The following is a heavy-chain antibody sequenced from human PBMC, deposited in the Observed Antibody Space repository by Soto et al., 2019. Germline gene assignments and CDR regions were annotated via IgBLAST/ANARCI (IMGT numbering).Heavy chain of an antibody. V-gene: IGHV2-26*01. CDR2: IFLHDEK. CDR1: GFSLSNARMG. D-gene: IGHD3-16*01. CDR3: GRMGGDMLFGVVTYGYYGRSV. Sequence: QVTLKESGPVLVKPTETLTLTCTVSGFSLSNARMGVSWIRQPPGKALEWLAHIFLHDEKSYSTSLKSRLTISKGTSKRQVVLMMSNMGPVETAAGCCGRMGGDMLFGVVTYGYYGRSVWGQGTTVTV. J-gene: IGHJ6*02.